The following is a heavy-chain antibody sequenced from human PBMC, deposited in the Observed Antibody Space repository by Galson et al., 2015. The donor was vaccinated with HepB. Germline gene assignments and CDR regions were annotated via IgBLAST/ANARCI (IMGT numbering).Heavy chain of an antibody. D-gene: IGHD6-13*01. CDR1: GFTFSGYS. Sequence: SLRLSCAASGFTFSGYSMNWVRQAPGKGLEWISYIDSSGSTISYTDSVKGRFTVSRDNAKNLLYLQMNSLRDEDTAVYYCARSKWIEAAECSHWGQGTLVTVSS. CDR3: ARSKWIEAAECSH. CDR2: IDSSGSTI. V-gene: IGHV3-48*02. J-gene: IGHJ4*02.